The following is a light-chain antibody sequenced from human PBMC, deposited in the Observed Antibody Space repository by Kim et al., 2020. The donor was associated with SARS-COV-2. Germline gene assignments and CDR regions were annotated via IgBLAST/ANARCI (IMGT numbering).Light chain of an antibody. V-gene: IGKV1-27*01. CDR2: ATS. CDR1: QGISTH. CDR3: QKYSSAPWT. J-gene: IGKJ1*01. Sequence: ASVGDRVTITCRASQGISTHLAWYHQKPGKVPTLLIYATSALESGVPSRFSGSGSRTDFTLTISSLQPEDAGTYYCQKYSSAPWTFGPGTKVDIK.